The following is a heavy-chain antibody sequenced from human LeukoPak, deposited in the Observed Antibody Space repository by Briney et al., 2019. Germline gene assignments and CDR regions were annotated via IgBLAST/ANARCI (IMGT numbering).Heavy chain of an antibody. CDR1: GFTFSSYS. CDR2: ISGTGGST. Sequence: PGGSLRLSCAASGFTFSSYSMNWVRQAPGKGLEWVSAISGTGGSTHYADSVKGRFTISRDNSKNTLYLQMNSLRAEDTAVYYCAKDLQPLANWGQGTLVTVSS. J-gene: IGHJ4*02. CDR3: AKDLQPLAN. V-gene: IGHV3-23*01. D-gene: IGHD1-1*01.